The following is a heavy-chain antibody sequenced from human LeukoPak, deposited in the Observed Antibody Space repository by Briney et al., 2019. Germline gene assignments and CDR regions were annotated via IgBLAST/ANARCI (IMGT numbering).Heavy chain of an antibody. V-gene: IGHV1-8*01. CDR2: MSPNSGNT. CDR3: ARGEAPLGSSSWGA. D-gene: IGHD6-13*01. CDR1: GYTFTSYD. Sequence: ASVKVSCKASGYTFTSYDINWVRQATGQGLEWMGWMSPNSGNTGYAQKFQGRVTMTRNTSISTAYMELSSLRSEDTAVYYCARGEAPLGSSSWGAWGQGTLVTVSS. J-gene: IGHJ4*02.